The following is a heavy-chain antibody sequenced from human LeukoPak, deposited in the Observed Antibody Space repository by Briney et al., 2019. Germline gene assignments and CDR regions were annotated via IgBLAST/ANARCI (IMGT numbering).Heavy chain of an antibody. Sequence: PGRSLRLSCAASGFTFSSYAMHWVRQAPGKGLEWVAVISYDGSNKYYADSVKGRFTISRDNSKNTLYLQMNSLRAEDTALYYCAKSSEYNNYGIDYWGQGTLVTVSS. D-gene: IGHD4-11*01. CDR3: AKSSEYNNYGIDY. CDR2: ISYDGSNK. CDR1: GFTFSSYA. J-gene: IGHJ4*02. V-gene: IGHV3-30-3*02.